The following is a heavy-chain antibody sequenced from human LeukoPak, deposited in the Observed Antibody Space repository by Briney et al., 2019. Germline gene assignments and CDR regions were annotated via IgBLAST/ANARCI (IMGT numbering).Heavy chain of an antibody. D-gene: IGHD6-19*01. V-gene: IGHV3-30*04. CDR1: GFTFSSYA. CDR2: ISYDGSNK. J-gene: IGHJ4*02. CDR3: TRSLRQWLGSVTTSFDY. Sequence: GRSLRLSCAASGFTFSSYAMHWVRQAPGKGLEWVAVISYDGSNKYYADSVKGRFTISRDNSKNTLYLQMNSLRAEDTAVYYCTRSLRQWLGSVTTSFDYWGQGTLVTVSS.